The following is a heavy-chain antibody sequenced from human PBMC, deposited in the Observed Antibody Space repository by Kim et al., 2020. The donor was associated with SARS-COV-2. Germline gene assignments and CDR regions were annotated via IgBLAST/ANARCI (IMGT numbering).Heavy chain of an antibody. V-gene: IGHV3-23*01. D-gene: IGHD3-16*01. Sequence: ADSVKGRFTISRDNSKNTLYLQMNSLRAEDTAVYYCASSLMITFFSWFEPWGQGTLVTVSS. CDR3: ASSLMITFFSWFEP. J-gene: IGHJ5*02.